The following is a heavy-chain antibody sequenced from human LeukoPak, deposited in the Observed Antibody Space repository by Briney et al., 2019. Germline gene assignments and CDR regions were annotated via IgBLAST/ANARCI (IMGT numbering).Heavy chain of an antibody. CDR3: ARGYNWNDKEPDY. D-gene: IGHD1-20*01. CDR1: GGSFSGYY. J-gene: IGHJ4*02. V-gene: IGHV4-34*01. Sequence: SETLSLTCAVYGGSFSGYYWSWIRQPPGKGLEWIGEINHSGSTNYNPSLKSRVTISVDTSKNQFSLKLSSVTAADTAVYYCARGYNWNDKEPDYWGQGTLVTVSS. CDR2: INHSGST.